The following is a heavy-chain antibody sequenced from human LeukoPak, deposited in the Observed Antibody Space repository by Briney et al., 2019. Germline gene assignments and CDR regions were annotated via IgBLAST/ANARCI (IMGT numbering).Heavy chain of an antibody. CDR3: AGLRYYFDS. CDR1: GGSISSYY. Sequence: SETLSLTCTVSGGSISSYYWSWIRQPPGKGLEWIGYIYYSGSTNYNPSLKSRVTISVDTYKNQFSLKVSSRTAADTAGCYVAGLRYYFDSWGRGTLVTVSS. CDR2: IYYSGST. D-gene: IGHD4-17*01. V-gene: IGHV4-59*08. J-gene: IGHJ4*02.